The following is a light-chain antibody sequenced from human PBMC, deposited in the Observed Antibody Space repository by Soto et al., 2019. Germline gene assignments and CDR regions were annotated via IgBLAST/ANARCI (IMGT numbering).Light chain of an antibody. J-gene: IGKJ1*01. CDR3: QQYNSYSGT. V-gene: IGKV1-5*03. Sequence: DIQMTQSPSTLSASVGDRVTITCRASQSISNGLAWYQQKPGKAPKLLISKASSLESGVPSRFSGSGSWTELTLTISSMQPDDFATYYCQQYNSYSGTFGQGTKVEIK. CDR1: QSISNG. CDR2: KAS.